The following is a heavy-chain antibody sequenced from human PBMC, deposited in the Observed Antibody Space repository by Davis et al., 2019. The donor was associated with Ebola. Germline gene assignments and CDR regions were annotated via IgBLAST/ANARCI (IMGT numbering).Heavy chain of an antibody. Sequence: PSETLSLTCAISGDNVSTNSAGWNWIRQSPSGGLEWLGRTYYNFKRYNDYAASVKGRITINPDTSKNQFSLHLNSVTPEDTAMYYCARGWLRSGFDYWGLGTLATVSS. J-gene: IGHJ4*02. CDR1: GDNVSTNSAG. CDR3: ARGWLRSGFDY. CDR2: TYYNFKRYN. V-gene: IGHV6-1*01. D-gene: IGHD5-12*01.